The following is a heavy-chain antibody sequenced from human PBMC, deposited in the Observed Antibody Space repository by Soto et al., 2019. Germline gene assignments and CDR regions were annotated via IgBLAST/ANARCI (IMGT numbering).Heavy chain of an antibody. D-gene: IGHD3-22*01. CDR3: AIVSDSSGYYYGYYYYGMDV. CDR1: GYTFTSYG. V-gene: IGHV1-18*01. CDR2: ISAYNGNT. J-gene: IGHJ6*02. Sequence: ASVKVSCKASGYTFTSYGISWVRQAPGQGLEWMGWISAYNGNTNYAQKLQGRVTMTTDTSTSTAYMELRSLRSDDTAVYYCAIVSDSSGYYYGYYYYGMDVWGQGTTVTVSS.